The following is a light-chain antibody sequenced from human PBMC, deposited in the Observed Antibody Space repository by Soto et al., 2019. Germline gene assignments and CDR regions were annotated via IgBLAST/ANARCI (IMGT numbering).Light chain of an antibody. CDR1: QSIGTS. CDR2: VAS. J-gene: IGKJ2*01. V-gene: IGKV1-39*01. CDR3: QRINTTPFT. Sequence: DIQMTQSPSSLSASVGDRVTITCRTSQSIGTSLNWFQQKPGTAPKILISVASSLQSGVPSRFSGSGSGTDFTRTISSLQPEDFATYFCQRINTTPFTFGQGTKLEIQ.